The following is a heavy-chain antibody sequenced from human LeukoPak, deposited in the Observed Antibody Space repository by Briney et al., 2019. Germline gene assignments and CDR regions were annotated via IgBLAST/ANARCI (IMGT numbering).Heavy chain of an antibody. Sequence: SETLSLTCTVSGGSISSSIYYWGWIRQPPGKGLEWIGSIYYSGSTYYNPSLKSRVTISVDTSKNQFSLKLSSVTAADTAVYYCARRPNYHDSSGYYDYWGRGTLVTVSS. V-gene: IGHV4-39*01. CDR2: IYYSGST. D-gene: IGHD3-22*01. CDR1: GGSISSSIYY. CDR3: ARRPNYHDSSGYYDY. J-gene: IGHJ4*02.